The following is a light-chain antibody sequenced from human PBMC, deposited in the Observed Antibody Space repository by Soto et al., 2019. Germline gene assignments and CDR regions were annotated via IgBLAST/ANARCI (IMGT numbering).Light chain of an antibody. CDR1: SSNIGAGYD. V-gene: IGLV1-40*01. CDR2: GNT. Sequence: QSVLTQPPSVSGAPGQRVTISCTGSSSNIGAGYDVHWYQQLPGTAPKLLIYGNTNRPSGVPDRFSASKSGTSASLAITGLQAEDEADYYCQSYDSSLSCWVFGGGTMVTVL. CDR3: QSYDSSLSCWV. J-gene: IGLJ3*02.